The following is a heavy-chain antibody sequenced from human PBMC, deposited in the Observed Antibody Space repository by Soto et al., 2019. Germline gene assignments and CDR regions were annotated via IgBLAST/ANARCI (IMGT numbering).Heavy chain of an antibody. D-gene: IGHD2-8*01. V-gene: IGHV3-20*01. CDR1: GFTFDDYG. CDR2: INWNGGST. CDR3: ARVGDCTNGVCYYYYMDV. J-gene: IGHJ6*03. Sequence: EVQLVESGGGVVRPGGSLRLSCAASGFTFDDYGMSWVRQAPGKGLEWVSGINWNGGSTGYADSVKCRFTISRDNAKNSLYLQMNSLRAEDTALYHCARVGDCTNGVCYYYYMDVWGKGNTVTVS.